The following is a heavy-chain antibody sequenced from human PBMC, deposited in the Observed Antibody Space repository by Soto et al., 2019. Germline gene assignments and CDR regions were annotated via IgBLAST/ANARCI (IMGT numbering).Heavy chain of an antibody. CDR1: GGSISSGDYY. D-gene: IGHD6-6*01. CDR2: IYYSGST. CDR3: ARATLRGGGSSSDY. J-gene: IGHJ4*02. Sequence: PAETLSLTCTVSGGSISSGDYYWSWIRQPPGKGLEWIGYIYYSGSTYYNPSLKSRVTISADTSKNQFSLKLRSVTAADTAVYYCARATLRGGGSSSDYWGQGTLVTVSS. V-gene: IGHV4-30-4*01.